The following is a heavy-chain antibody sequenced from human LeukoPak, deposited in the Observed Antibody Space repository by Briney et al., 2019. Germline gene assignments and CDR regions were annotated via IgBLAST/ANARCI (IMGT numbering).Heavy chain of an antibody. CDR1: GGSISNYF. Sequence: SETLSLTCTVSGGSISNYFWSWIRQPAGKGLEWIGRIYTSGSTNYNPSLKSRVTMSVDTSKNQFSLKLSSVTAAGTAVYYCARDKRYLNYYDSSGYDYWGQGTLVTVSS. CDR2: IYTSGST. V-gene: IGHV4-4*07. D-gene: IGHD3-22*01. CDR3: ARDKRYLNYYDSSGYDY. J-gene: IGHJ4*02.